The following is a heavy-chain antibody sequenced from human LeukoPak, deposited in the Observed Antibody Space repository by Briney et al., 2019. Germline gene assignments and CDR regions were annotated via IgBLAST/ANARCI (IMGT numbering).Heavy chain of an antibody. J-gene: IGHJ5*02. CDR2: IYYSGDT. Sequence: SETLSLTCTVSDGAIAGYSWSWIRQPPGKGLEWIGYIYYSGDTNYNPSLQSRVTVSVDTSKNQFSLKLTSVTAADTAVYYCVRGPYGSGISNWFDPWGQGTLVIVSS. CDR1: DGAIAGYS. V-gene: IGHV4-59*01. D-gene: IGHD3-10*01. CDR3: VRGPYGSGISNWFDP.